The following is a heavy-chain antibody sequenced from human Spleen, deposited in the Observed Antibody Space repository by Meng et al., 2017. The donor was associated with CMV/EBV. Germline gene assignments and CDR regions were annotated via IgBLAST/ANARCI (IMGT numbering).Heavy chain of an antibody. CDR2: IIPIFGTA. Sequence: SGYTFTSYGISWVRQAPGQGLEWMGGIIPIFGTANYAQKFQGRVTITTDESTSTAYMELSSLRSEDTAVYYCASRGAKATADSSLGYWGQGTLVTVSS. CDR3: ASRGAKATADSSLGY. V-gene: IGHV1-69*05. D-gene: IGHD4/OR15-4a*01. J-gene: IGHJ4*02. CDR1: GYTFTSYG.